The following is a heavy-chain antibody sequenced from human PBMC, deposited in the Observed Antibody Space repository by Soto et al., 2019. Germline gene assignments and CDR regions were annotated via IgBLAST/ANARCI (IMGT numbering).Heavy chain of an antibody. CDR3: ARLGQAEGYYDSSGHFDY. J-gene: IGHJ4*02. D-gene: IGHD3-22*01. CDR2: IYYSGST. Sequence: PSETLSLTCTVSGGSISSGGYYCSWIRQHPGKGLEWIGYIYYSGSTYYNPSLKSRVTISVDTSKNQFSLKLSSVTAADTAVYSCARLGQAEGYYDSSGHFDYWAQGTLVTVS. V-gene: IGHV4-31*03. CDR1: GGSISSGGYY.